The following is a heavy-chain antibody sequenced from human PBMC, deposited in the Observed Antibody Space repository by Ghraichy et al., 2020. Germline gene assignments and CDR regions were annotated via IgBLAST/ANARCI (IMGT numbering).Heavy chain of an antibody. Sequence: GGSLRLSCAASGFIFSSYAMSWVRQAPGKGLEWVSGISGSGGDTYYADSAKGRFTISRDNTKNTLYLQMNSLRAEDTAVYYCAKGMAAGTSTISYFYDGMDVWGQGTTVTVSS. CDR2: ISGSGGDT. V-gene: IGHV3-23*01. CDR1: GFIFSSYA. D-gene: IGHD6-13*01. CDR3: AKGMAAGTSTISYFYDGMDV. J-gene: IGHJ6*02.